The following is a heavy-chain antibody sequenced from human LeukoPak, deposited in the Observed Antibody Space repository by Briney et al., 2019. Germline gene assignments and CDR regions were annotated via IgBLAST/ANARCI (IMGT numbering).Heavy chain of an antibody. CDR2: INPNSGGT. D-gene: IGHD3/OR15-3a*01. CDR3: ARATDFLLSRGLAP. V-gene: IGHV1-2*02. CDR1: GYTFTGYY. Sequence: GASVKVSCKASGYTFTGYYMHWVRQAPGQGLEWMGWINPNSGGTNYAQKFQGRVTMTRGTSISTAYMELSRLRSDDTAVYYCARATDFLLSRGLAPWGQGTLVTVSS. J-gene: IGHJ5*02.